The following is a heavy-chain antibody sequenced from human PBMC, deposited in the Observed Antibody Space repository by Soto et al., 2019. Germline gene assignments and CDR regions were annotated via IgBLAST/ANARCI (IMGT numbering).Heavy chain of an antibody. CDR3: ARDAQSKAVAADESSDY. CDR1: GYTFSNYG. Sequence: QIQLVQSGPEVKKPGASVKVSCKASGYTFSNYGIKWVRQAPGQGLEWVGWITAYNGNRHHAEKFQGRVTMTTDTSTSTTYMELRSLTSDDTAVYYCARDAQSKAVAADESSDYWGQGTLVTVSS. V-gene: IGHV1-18*04. D-gene: IGHD6-19*01. CDR2: ITAYNGNR. J-gene: IGHJ4*02.